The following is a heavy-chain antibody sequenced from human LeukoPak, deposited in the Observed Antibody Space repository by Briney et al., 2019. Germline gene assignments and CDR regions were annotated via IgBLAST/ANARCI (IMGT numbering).Heavy chain of an antibody. D-gene: IGHD1-26*01. J-gene: IGHJ4*02. V-gene: IGHV4-61*02. CDR3: ARGQWAYSHFDY. Sequence: PSQTLSLTCTVSGGSISSGSYYWSWIRQPAGKGLEWIGRIYTSGSTNYNPSLKSRVTMSVDTSKNQFSLKLSSVTAADTAVYYCARGQWAYSHFDYWGQGTLVTVSS. CDR2: IYTSGST. CDR1: GGSISSGSYY.